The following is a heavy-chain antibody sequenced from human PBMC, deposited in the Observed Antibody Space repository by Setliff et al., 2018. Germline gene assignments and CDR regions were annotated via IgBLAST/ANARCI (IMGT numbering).Heavy chain of an antibody. J-gene: IGHJ3*02. CDR1: GFILRNYG. Sequence: GGSLRLSCAASGFILRNYGVHWVRQAPGKGLEWVAVFWADGNRRFYANSVRGRFSVSRDNSKKSVYLQINDLRAEDTALYFCAKGGDWDDQHYAFDIWGQGTMVTVSS. V-gene: IGHV3-33*03. CDR3: AKGGDWDDQHYAFDI. CDR2: FWADGNRR. D-gene: IGHD1-1*01.